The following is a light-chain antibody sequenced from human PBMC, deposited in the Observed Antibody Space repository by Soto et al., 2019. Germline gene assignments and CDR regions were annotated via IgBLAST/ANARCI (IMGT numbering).Light chain of an antibody. CDR2: DAS. CDR3: QQRSNWPST. CDR1: QSVSSY. Sequence: EIVLTQSPVTLSLSPGESATLSCRASQSVSSYLAWYQQKPGQAPRLLIYDASNRATGIPARFSGSGSGTDFTLTISSLEPEDFAVYYCQQRSNWPSTFGGGTKVEIK. V-gene: IGKV3-11*01. J-gene: IGKJ4*01.